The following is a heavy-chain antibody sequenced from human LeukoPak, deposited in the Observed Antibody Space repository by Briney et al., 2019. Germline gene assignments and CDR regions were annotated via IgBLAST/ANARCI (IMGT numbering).Heavy chain of an antibody. CDR2: ITGSGGST. Sequence: GGSLRLSCSASGFTFSTYFMHWVRQAPGKGLECVSAITGSGGSTYYADSVKGRFTISRDNSKNTLYLQMSSLRAEDTAVYYCARDRASGWSYWFDYWGQGTLVTVSS. CDR3: ARDRASGWSYWFDY. CDR1: GFTFSTYF. V-gene: IGHV3-64D*06. J-gene: IGHJ4*02. D-gene: IGHD6-19*01.